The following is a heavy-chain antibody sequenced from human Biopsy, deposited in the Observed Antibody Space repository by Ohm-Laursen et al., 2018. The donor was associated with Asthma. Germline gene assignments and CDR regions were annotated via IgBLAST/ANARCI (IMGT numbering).Heavy chain of an antibody. Sequence: SVTVSCKTSGYTFNSAGITWVRQAPGQGLGWMGWISVYNGNTKDAQKLQDRVTMITDTSTSTAYMEWRSLRSDDTAVYFCARAVDYSHYYGIGVWGQGTTVTVS. D-gene: IGHD3-10*01. J-gene: IGHJ6*02. CDR2: ISVYNGNT. CDR3: ARAVDYSHYYGIGV. CDR1: GYTFNSAG. V-gene: IGHV1-18*01.